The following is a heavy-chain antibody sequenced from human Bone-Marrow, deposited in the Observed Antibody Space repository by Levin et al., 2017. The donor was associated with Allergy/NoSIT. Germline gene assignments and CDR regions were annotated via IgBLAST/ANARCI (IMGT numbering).Heavy chain of an antibody. J-gene: IGHJ6*03. V-gene: IGHV3-7*01. CDR3: ARGVYCSGGSCSYYYYMDV. CDR2: IKQDGSEK. CDR1: GFTFSSYW. D-gene: IGHD2-15*01. Sequence: LSLTCAASGFTFSSYWMSWVRQAPGKGLEWVANIKQDGSEKYYVDSVKGRFTISRDNAKNSLYLQMNSLRAEDTAVYYCARGVYCSGGSCSYYYYMDVWGKGTTVTVSS.